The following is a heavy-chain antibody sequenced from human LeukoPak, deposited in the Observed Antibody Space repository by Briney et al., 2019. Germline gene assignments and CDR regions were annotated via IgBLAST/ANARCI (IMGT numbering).Heavy chain of an antibody. Sequence: SQTLSLTCAISGDSVSSNSAAWNWIRQSPSRGLEWLGRTYYRSKWYNDYALSVKSRITINPDTSKNQFSLQLNSVTPEDTAVYYCARDSITMIVVVTKPPDYYYYGMDVWGQGTTVTVSS. CDR3: ARDSITMIVVVTKPPDYYYYGMDV. CDR2: TYYRSKWYN. D-gene: IGHD3-22*01. CDR1: GDSVSSNSAA. V-gene: IGHV6-1*01. J-gene: IGHJ6*02.